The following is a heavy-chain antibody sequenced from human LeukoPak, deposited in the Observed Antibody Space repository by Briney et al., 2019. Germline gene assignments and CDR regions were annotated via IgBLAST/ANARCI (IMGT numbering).Heavy chain of an antibody. CDR3: ARDLSTYSSMQPFDP. V-gene: IGHV3-30*03. Sequence: GSLRLSCAASGFTFSSYGMHWVRQAPGKGLEWVAVISYDGSNKYYADSVKGRFTISRDNAKNSLYLQMNSLRAEDTAVYYCARDLSTYSSMQPFDPWGQGTLVTVSS. CDR1: GFTFSSYG. D-gene: IGHD6-13*01. CDR2: ISYDGSNK. J-gene: IGHJ5*02.